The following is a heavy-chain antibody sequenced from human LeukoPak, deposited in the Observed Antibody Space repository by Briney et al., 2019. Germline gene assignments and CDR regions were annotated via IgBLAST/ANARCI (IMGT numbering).Heavy chain of an antibody. CDR3: AREFGSYWTEYYFDY. D-gene: IGHD1-26*01. CDR2: IIPILGIA. Sequence: GASVKVSCKASGGTFSSYAISWVRQAPGQGLEWMGRIIPILGIANYAQKFQGRVTITADKSTSTAYMELSSLRSEDTAVYYCAREFGSYWTEYYFDYWGQGTLVTVSS. CDR1: GGTFSSYA. J-gene: IGHJ4*02. V-gene: IGHV1-69*04.